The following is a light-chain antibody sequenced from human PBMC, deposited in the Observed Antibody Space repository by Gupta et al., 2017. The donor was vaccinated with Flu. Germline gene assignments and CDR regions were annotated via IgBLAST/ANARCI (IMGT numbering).Light chain of an antibody. J-gene: IGLJ3*02. CDR1: SYNIGAGYD. V-gene: IGLV1-40*01. CDR2: AFS. Sequence: HSVLTPPPSLSVAPGQMVPLSCTGSSYNIGAGYDVHWYQQRPGAAPNLLMYAFSNRPAGVPDRFAGSKSGTSASLAITGLQAEDEADYYCQSYDSSLSARVFGGGTKLTVL. CDR3: QSYDSSLSARV.